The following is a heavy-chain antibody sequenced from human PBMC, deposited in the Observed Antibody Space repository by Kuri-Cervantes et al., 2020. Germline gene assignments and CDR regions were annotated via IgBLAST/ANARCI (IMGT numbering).Heavy chain of an antibody. Sequence: ASVKVSCKASGYTFTSYGISWVRQAPGQGLEWMGWISAYNGNTNYAQKLKGRVTMTTNTTASTAYMELRSLRNDDTAVYYCAIGKSTVNYIDYWGQGTLVTVSS. J-gene: IGHJ4*02. CDR1: GYTFTSYG. CDR3: AIGKSTVNYIDY. D-gene: IGHD4-17*01. V-gene: IGHV1-18*01. CDR2: ISAYNGNT.